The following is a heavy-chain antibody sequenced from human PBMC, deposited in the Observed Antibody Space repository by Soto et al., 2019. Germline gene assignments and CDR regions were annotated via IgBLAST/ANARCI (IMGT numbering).Heavy chain of an antibody. J-gene: IGHJ4*02. CDR2: IDPSDSYT. Sequence: EVQLVQPGAEVKKPGESLRISCKGSVYSFTSYWISWVRQMPGKGLEWMGRIDPSDSYTNYSPSFQGHVTISADKSISTAYLQWSSLKASDTAMYYCAIHSNQLIGFDYLGQGTLVTVSS. CDR3: AIHSNQLIGFDY. V-gene: IGHV5-10-1*01. D-gene: IGHD2-2*01. CDR1: VYSFTSYW.